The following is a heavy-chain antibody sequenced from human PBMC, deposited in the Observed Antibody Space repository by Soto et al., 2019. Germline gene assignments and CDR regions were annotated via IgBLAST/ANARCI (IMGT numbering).Heavy chain of an antibody. V-gene: IGHV3-30*14. J-gene: IGHJ3*01. CDR1: GFTFGAYT. Sequence: MHLGEFGGGVVQPGGSLRLSCAASGFTFGAYTMHWVRQAPGKGLEWVAVISYDGNSERYTDPVKGRLTVSRDNSKSTMYLQMNSLRAEDTAVYYCARDGYSGRSDGFDVWGQGTMVTVSS. CDR2: ISYDGNSE. CDR3: ARDGYSGRSDGFDV. D-gene: IGHD1-26*01.